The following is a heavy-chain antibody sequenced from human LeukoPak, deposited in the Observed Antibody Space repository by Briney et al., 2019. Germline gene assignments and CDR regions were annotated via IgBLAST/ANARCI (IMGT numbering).Heavy chain of an antibody. CDR1: GFTFSNAW. CDR2: INTDGGST. CDR3: ARGPRYSYGSASYYNGLFDS. J-gene: IGHJ4*02. V-gene: IGHV3-74*01. D-gene: IGHD3-10*01. Sequence: GGSLRLSCAASGFTFSNAWMSWVRQAPGKGLVWVSRINTDGGSTNYVDSVKGRFTISRDNAKSTLYVQMNSLRAEDTAVYYCARGPRYSYGSASYYNGLFDSWGQGTLVTVSS.